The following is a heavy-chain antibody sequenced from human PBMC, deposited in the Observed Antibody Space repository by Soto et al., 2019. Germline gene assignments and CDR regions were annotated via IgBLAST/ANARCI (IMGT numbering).Heavy chain of an antibody. J-gene: IGHJ6*02. V-gene: IGHV4-59*01. CDR2: LYNAGST. D-gene: IGHD2-21*02. Sequence: SETLSLTCTVSGGSISRYYWSWSRQPPGKGLEWIGYLYNAGSTIYNPSLKSRVTISVDMSQNHFSLNLNYVTAADTAVYYCARDLWGYCGTDCYPLDVLGQGTTVTVS. CDR1: GGSISRYY. CDR3: ARDLWGYCGTDCYPLDV.